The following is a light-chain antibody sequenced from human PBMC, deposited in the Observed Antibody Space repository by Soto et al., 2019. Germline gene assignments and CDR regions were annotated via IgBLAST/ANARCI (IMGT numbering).Light chain of an antibody. Sequence: QSALTQPASVSGSPGQSITISCTGTSSAVGGYNYVSWYQQHPGKAPKLMIYDVSNRPSGVSNRFSGSKSGNTASLTISGLHAEDEADYYCNAYTSSSPPQGVFGGETKLTVL. CDR2: DVS. J-gene: IGLJ2*01. V-gene: IGLV2-14*01. CDR3: NAYTSSSPPQGV. CDR1: SSAVGGYNY.